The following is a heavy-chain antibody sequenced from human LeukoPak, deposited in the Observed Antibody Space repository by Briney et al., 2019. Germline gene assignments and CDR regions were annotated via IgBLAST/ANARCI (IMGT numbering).Heavy chain of an antibody. Sequence: SQTLSLTCAISGDSVSSNSATWNWIRQSPSRGLEWLGRTYYRSKWYNDYAESVKSRITINPDTSKNQFSLQLNSVTPEDTAVYYCANSRLERLLYRFDPWGQGTLVTVSS. CDR2: TYYRSKWYN. J-gene: IGHJ5*02. D-gene: IGHD1-1*01. CDR1: GDSVSSNSAT. V-gene: IGHV6-1*01. CDR3: ANSRLERLLYRFDP.